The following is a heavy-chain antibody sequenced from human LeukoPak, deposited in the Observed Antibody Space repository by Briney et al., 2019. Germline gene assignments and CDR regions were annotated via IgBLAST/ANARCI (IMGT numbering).Heavy chain of an antibody. Sequence: PSETLSLTCTVSGGSISSYYWSWLRQPPGKGLEWIGYIHYSGSTNHNPSLKSRVTISLDTSKNQFSLKLSSVTAADTAVYYCARGYWYDSSGYYRSFDHWGQGTLVTVSS. V-gene: IGHV4-59*01. CDR1: GGSISSYY. CDR2: IHYSGST. D-gene: IGHD3-22*01. CDR3: ARGYWYDSSGYYRSFDH. J-gene: IGHJ4*02.